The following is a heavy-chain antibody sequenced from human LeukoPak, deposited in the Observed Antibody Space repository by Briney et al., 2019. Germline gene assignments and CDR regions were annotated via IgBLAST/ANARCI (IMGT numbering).Heavy chain of an antibody. D-gene: IGHD2-21*02. CDR1: GYIFTSYW. CDR2: IHPGDSDT. CDR3: ARVVVVTATHWYFDL. V-gene: IGHV5-51*01. J-gene: IGHJ2*01. Sequence: GESLKISCKGSGYIFTSYWIGWVRQVPGKGLDWMGLIHPGDSDTRYSPSFQGQVTISVDKSITTAYLQWSSLQASDTAMYFCARVVVVTATHWYFDLWGRGSLVTVFS.